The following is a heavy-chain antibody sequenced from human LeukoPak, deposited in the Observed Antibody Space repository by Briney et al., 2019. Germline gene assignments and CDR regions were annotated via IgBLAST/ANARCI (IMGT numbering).Heavy chain of an antibody. CDR3: ARGYGSVGATWGYYYYMDV. D-gene: IGHD1-26*01. CDR2: IYTSGST. CDR1: GGSISSGSYY. V-gene: IGHV4-61*02. Sequence: SQTLSLTCTVSGGSISSGSYYWRWIRQPAGKGLEWIGRIYTSGSTNYNPSLKSRVTISVDTSKNQFSLKLSSVTAADTAVYYCARGYGSVGATWGYYYYMDVWGKGTTVTISS. J-gene: IGHJ6*03.